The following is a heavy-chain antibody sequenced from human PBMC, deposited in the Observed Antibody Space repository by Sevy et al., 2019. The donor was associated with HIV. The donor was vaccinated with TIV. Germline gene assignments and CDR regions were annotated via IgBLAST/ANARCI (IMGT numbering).Heavy chain of an antibody. Sequence: GGSLRLSCAASGFTFSSYSMNWVRQAPGKGLEWVSSISSSSSYIYYADSVKGRFTISRDNAKNSLYLQMNSLRAEDTAVYYYARVGVAYCGGDCYPDFDYWGQGTLVTVSS. D-gene: IGHD2-21*02. V-gene: IGHV3-21*01. CDR1: GFTFSSYS. J-gene: IGHJ4*02. CDR2: ISSSSSYI. CDR3: ARVGVAYCGGDCYPDFDY.